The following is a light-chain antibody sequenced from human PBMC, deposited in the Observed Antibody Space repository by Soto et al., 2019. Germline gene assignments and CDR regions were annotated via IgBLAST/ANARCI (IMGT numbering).Light chain of an antibody. CDR1: QSVRSS. V-gene: IGKV3-15*01. J-gene: IGKJ1*01. CDR2: DAS. CDR3: QQYNSWPET. Sequence: IVMTQSPGTLSVSPGERAALFCGASQSVRSSLAWYQQKPGQAPRLFIYDASTRATGIPARFSGSGSGTEFTLTISSLQSEDFAVYYCQQYNSWPETFGQGTKVDIK.